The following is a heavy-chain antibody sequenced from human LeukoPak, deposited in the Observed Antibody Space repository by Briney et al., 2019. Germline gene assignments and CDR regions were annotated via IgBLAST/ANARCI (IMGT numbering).Heavy chain of an antibody. J-gene: IGHJ3*02. Sequence: SETLSFTCTVSGGSISSSSYYWSWIRQPPGKGLEWIGYIYYSGSTNYNPSLKSRVTISVDTSKNQFSLKLSSVTAADTAVYYCARGVCSSTSCYDAFDIWGQGTMVTVSS. CDR2: IYYSGST. CDR3: ARGVCSSTSCYDAFDI. D-gene: IGHD2-2*01. V-gene: IGHV4-61*01. CDR1: GGSISSSSYY.